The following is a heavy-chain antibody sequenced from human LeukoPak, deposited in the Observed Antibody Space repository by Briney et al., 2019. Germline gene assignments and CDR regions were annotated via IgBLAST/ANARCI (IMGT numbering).Heavy chain of an antibody. CDR1: GGSISSSSYY. CDR2: IYYSGST. D-gene: IGHD6-13*01. CDR3: ARRRKGYYAFDI. Sequence: SETLSLTCTVSGGSISSSSYYWGWIRQPPGKGLEWIGSIYYSGSTYYNPSLKSRVTISVDTSKNQFSLKLSSVTAADTAVYYCARRRKGYYAFDIWGQGTMVTVSS. V-gene: IGHV4-39*01. J-gene: IGHJ3*02.